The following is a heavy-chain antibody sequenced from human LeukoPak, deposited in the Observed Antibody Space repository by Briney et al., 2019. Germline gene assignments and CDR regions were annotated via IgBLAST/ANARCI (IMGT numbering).Heavy chain of an antibody. D-gene: IGHD5-18*01. CDR1: GGTFSSYA. CDR2: IIPIFGIA. Sequence: SVKVSCKAAGGTFSSYAISWVRQAPGQGLEWMGRIIPIFGIANYAQKFQGRVTITADKSTSTAYMELSSLRSEDTAVYYCATDTAMAGTYYYGMDVWGQGTTVTVSS. J-gene: IGHJ6*02. V-gene: IGHV1-69*04. CDR3: ATDTAMAGTYYYGMDV.